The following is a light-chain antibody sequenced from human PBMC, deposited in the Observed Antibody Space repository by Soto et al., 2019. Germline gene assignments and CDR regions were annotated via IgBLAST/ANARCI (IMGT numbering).Light chain of an antibody. J-gene: IGKJ5*01. CDR2: LGS. V-gene: IGKV2-28*01. CDR3: MQALQTPIT. Sequence: DIVMTQSPLSLPVTPGEPASTSCRSSQTLLHSNGYNYLDWYLQKPAQSPQLLIYLGSNRASGVLDRFSGSGSGTDFTLKISRVEAEDVGVYYCMQALQTPITFGQGTRLEIK. CDR1: QTLLHSNGYNY.